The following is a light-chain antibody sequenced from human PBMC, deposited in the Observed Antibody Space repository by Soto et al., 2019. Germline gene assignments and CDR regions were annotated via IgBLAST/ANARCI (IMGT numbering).Light chain of an antibody. CDR2: AAS. J-gene: IGKJ4*01. V-gene: IGKV1-9*01. CDR1: QGISSY. CDR3: QQLNSYPLT. Sequence: DIQVTQSPSFLSASVGDRVTITCRASQGISSYLAWYQQKPGKAPKLLIYAASTLQSGVPSRFSGSGSGTDFTLTISSLQPEDFATYYCQQLNSYPLTFGGGTKVEIK.